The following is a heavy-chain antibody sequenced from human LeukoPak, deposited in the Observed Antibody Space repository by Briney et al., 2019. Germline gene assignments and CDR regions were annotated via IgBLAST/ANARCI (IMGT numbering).Heavy chain of an antibody. Sequence: SETLSLTCTVSGGSISSYYWNWIRQPPGKGLEWLGYIYKSGTTSYNPSLKSRVTISVDTSKDQFSLKLSSVSAADTAVYYCARQGGEYYSDSRGYYYYFDYWGQGTLVTVSS. CDR1: GGSISSYY. V-gene: IGHV4-59*08. J-gene: IGHJ4*02. D-gene: IGHD3-22*01. CDR2: IYKSGTT. CDR3: ARQGGEYYSDSRGYYYYFDY.